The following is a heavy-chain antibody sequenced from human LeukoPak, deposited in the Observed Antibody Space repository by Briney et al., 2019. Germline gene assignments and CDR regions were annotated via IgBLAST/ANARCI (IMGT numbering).Heavy chain of an antibody. V-gene: IGHV4-59*01. J-gene: IGHJ5*02. Sequence: PSETLSLTCAVSGTSISPYYWSWIRQPPGKGLEWIGYIYYSGSTNYNPSLKSRVTISIDTSENQVSLILRSATAADTAVYYCAREVGDSDSDNWFDPWGQGTLVTVSS. D-gene: IGHD2-21*02. CDR2: IYYSGST. CDR1: GTSISPYY. CDR3: AREVGDSDSDNWFDP.